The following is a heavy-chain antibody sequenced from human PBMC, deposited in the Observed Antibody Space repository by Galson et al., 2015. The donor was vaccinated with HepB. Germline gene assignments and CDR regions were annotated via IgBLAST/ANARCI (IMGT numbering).Heavy chain of an antibody. J-gene: IGHJ5*02. V-gene: IGHV3-30*18. CDR2: ISYDGSNK. CDR1: GFTFSSYG. D-gene: IGHD1-7*01. CDR3: AKGLSTGTTKVPAWFDP. Sequence: SLRLSCAASGFTFSSYGMHWVRQAPGKGLEWVAVISYDGSNKYYADSVKGRFTISRDNSKNTLYLQMNSLRAEDTAVYYCAKGLSTGTTKVPAWFDPWGQGTLVTVSS.